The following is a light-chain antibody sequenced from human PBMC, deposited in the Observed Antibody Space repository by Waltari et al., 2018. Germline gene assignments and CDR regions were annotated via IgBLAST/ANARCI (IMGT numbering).Light chain of an antibody. J-gene: IGLJ1*01. V-gene: IGLV3-21*02. CDR3: HVWDSGRYYQAF. CDR1: NIGRKS. CDR2: DDA. Sequence: SYVLTQPPSVSVAPGQTARITCGGKNIGRKSVHWYQQKPGQAPVLVVYDDADRPSGIPYRFSGSNPANTATLAISRVESGDEADYYCHVWDSGRYYQAFFGTGTKVTVL.